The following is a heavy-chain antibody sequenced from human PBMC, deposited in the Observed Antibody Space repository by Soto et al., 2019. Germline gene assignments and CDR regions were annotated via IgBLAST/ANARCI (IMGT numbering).Heavy chain of an antibody. CDR1: GGSISSSSYY. Sequence: SSETLSLTCTVSGGSISSSSYYWGWIRQPPGKGLEWIGSIYYSGSTYYNPSLKSRVTISVDTSKNQFSLKLSSVTAADTAVYYCARRPVADFLRGTDYWGQGTLVTVSS. CDR3: ARRPVADFLRGTDY. CDR2: IYYSGST. D-gene: IGHD6-19*01. J-gene: IGHJ4*02. V-gene: IGHV4-39*01.